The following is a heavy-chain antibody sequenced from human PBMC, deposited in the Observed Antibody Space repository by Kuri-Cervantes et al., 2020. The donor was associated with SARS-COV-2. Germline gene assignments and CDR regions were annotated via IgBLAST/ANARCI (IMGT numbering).Heavy chain of an antibody. CDR3: ARMGWGYCSGGSCYYYYYYMDV. D-gene: IGHD2-15*01. Sequence: SVKVSCKASGGTFSSYAVSWLRQAPGQGLVWMGGIIPIFGTPNYAQKFQGRVTITADESTSTAYMELSSLRSEDTAVYYCARMGWGYCSGGSCYYYYYYMDVWGKGTTVTVSS. V-gene: IGHV1-69*13. CDR1: GGTFSSYA. J-gene: IGHJ6*03. CDR2: IIPIFGTP.